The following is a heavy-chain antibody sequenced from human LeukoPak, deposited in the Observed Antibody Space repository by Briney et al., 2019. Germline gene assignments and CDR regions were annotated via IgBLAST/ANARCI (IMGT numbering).Heavy chain of an antibody. CDR1: GFTFSSYW. CDR2: INTDGSST. D-gene: IGHD3-3*01. Sequence: HPGGSLRLSCAASGFTFSSYWMHWVRQAPGKGLVWVSRINTDGSSTSYADSVKGRFTISRDNAKNTLYLQMNSLRAEDTAVYYCARVFWSGPDAFDIWGQGTMVTVSS. V-gene: IGHV3-74*01. CDR3: ARVFWSGPDAFDI. J-gene: IGHJ3*02.